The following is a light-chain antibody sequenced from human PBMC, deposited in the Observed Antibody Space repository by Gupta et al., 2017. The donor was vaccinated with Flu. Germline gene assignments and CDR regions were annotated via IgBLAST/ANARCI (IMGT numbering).Light chain of an antibody. Sequence: DIQMTQSPSSLYASVGDRVTITCRASQGISTYLAWFQQKPGRAPKSLIYAASRLQSGVPSKFSGRGSGTDFTLTISSLQPEDFATYYCLQYNSFPYTFGGGTKLEI. J-gene: IGKJ4*01. CDR3: LQYNSFPYT. V-gene: IGKV1-16*02. CDR1: QGISTY. CDR2: AAS.